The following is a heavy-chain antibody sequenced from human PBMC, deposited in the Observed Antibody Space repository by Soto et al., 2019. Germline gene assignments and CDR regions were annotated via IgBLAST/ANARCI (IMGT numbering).Heavy chain of an antibody. D-gene: IGHD4-17*01. CDR2: IYYSGST. CDR3: ARRADGNLDY. Sequence: QLQLQESGPGLVKPSETLSLTCTVSGGSISSSSYYWGWIRQPPGKRLEWIGSIYYSGSTYYNPSLRRRVTISVDTSKNQFSLKLSSVTAADTAVYYCARRADGNLDYWGQGTLVTVSS. J-gene: IGHJ4*02. V-gene: IGHV4-39*01. CDR1: GGSISSSSYY.